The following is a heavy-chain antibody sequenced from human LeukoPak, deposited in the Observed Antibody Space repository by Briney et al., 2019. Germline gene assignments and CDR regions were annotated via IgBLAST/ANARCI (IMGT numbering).Heavy chain of an antibody. J-gene: IGHJ3*02. CDR1: GFTFSSYC. Sequence: GGSLRLSCAASGFTFSSYCMNWVRQAPGKGLEWVSSISSSSSYIYYADSVKGRFTISRDNAKNSLYLQMNSLRAEDTAVYYCARGRYFDWSDPYDAFDIWGQGTMVTVSS. CDR2: ISSSSSYI. D-gene: IGHD3-9*01. V-gene: IGHV3-21*01. CDR3: ARGRYFDWSDPYDAFDI.